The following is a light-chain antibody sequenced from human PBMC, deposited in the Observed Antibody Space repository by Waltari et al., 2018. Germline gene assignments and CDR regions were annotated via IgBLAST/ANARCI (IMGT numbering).Light chain of an antibody. V-gene: IGKV2-28*01. CDR3: MEALQSVT. CDR2: LGS. J-gene: IGKJ5*01. CDR1: QSLLHSHGYNY. Sequence: DIVLTQSPLSLPVTPAEPASSACRSSQSLLHSHGYNYLDWYLQKPGQSPQILIYLGSNRASGVPDRFFGSGSGTDFTLHISRVEAEDAGVYYCMEALQSVTFGQGTRLEIK.